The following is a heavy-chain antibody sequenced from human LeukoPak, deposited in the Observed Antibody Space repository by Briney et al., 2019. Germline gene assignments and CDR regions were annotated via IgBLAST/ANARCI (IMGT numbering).Heavy chain of an antibody. CDR2: IYYSGST. CDR3: AREIHYYDSSGYPYYFDY. D-gene: IGHD3-22*01. J-gene: IGHJ4*02. CDR1: GCSISIYY. Sequence: PSETLSLTCTVSGCSISIYYWSWIRQPPGKGLEWIGYIYYSGSTYYNPSLKSRVTISVDTSKNQFSLKLSSVTAADTAVYYCAREIHYYDSSGYPYYFDYWGQGTLVTVSS. V-gene: IGHV4-59*12.